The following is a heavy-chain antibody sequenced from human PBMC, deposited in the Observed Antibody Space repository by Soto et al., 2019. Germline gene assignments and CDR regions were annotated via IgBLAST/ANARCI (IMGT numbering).Heavy chain of an antibody. Sequence: ASVKVSCKASGYTFIAYYVHWVRQAPGQGLEWMGWINPNNGDTDYAQKFQGRVTMTRDTSIRTAYLELSSLRSEDTAVYYCARVAIFGVAPWYFDYWGQGTLVTVSS. D-gene: IGHD3-3*01. CDR3: ARVAIFGVAPWYFDY. CDR1: GYTFIAYY. V-gene: IGHV1-2*02. J-gene: IGHJ4*02. CDR2: INPNNGDT.